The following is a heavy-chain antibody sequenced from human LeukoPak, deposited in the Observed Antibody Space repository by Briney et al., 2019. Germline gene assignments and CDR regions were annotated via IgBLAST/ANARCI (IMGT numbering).Heavy chain of an antibody. J-gene: IGHJ4*02. CDR2: IFCDGTT. D-gene: IGHD3-16*01. CDR3: VRSGVVLQTSFDF. Sequence: SETLSLTCAVSGGPIMTHPYYWGWIRQPPGKGLEWLGSIFCDGTTYYSPSLKSRVSVSADTSRNQFSLSLTSASAADTAVYYCVRSGVVLQTSFDFWGQGALVTVSS. V-gene: IGHV4-39*07. CDR1: GGPIMTHPYY.